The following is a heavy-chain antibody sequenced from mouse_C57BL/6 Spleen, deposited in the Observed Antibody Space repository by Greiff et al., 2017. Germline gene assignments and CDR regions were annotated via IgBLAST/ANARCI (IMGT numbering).Heavy chain of an antibody. V-gene: IGHV2-2*01. J-gene: IGHJ1*03. D-gene: IGHD1-1*01. Sequence: QVQLQQSGPGLVQPSQSLSITCTVSGFSLTSYGVHWVRQSPGKGLEWLGVIWSGGSTDYNAAFISRLSISKDNSKSQVFFKMNSLQADDTAIYYCARNHITTVGYFDVWGTGTTVTVSS. CDR2: IWSGGST. CDR3: ARNHITTVGYFDV. CDR1: GFSLTSYG.